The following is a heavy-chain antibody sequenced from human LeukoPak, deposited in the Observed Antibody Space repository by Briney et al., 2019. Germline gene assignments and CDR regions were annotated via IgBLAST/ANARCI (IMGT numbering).Heavy chain of an antibody. V-gene: IGHV3-23*01. J-gene: IGHJ4*02. D-gene: IGHD3-9*01. Sequence: GGSLRLSCAASGFTFSDYFMGWVRQAPGKGLEWVSAISGSGGSTYYADSVKGRFTISRDNSKNTLYLQMNSLRAEDTAVYYCAKTKDWYYFDYWGQGTLVTVSS. CDR2: ISGSGGST. CDR1: GFTFSDYF. CDR3: AKTKDWYYFDY.